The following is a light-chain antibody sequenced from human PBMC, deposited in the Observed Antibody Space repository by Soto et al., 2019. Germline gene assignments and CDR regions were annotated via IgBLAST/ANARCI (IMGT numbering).Light chain of an antibody. CDR1: SSDVGSYNL. Sequence: QSALTQPASVSGSPGQSITISCTGTSSDVGSYNLVSWYQQHPGKAPKLMIYEVSKRPSGVSNRFSGSKSGNTASLTISGRPGGDGADYYCCSYAGRSTRVFGGGTKVTVL. CDR3: CSYAGRSTRV. J-gene: IGLJ3*02. V-gene: IGLV2-23*02. CDR2: EVS.